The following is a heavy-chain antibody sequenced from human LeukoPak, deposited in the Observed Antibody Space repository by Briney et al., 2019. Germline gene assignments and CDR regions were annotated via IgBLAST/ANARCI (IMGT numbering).Heavy chain of an antibody. Sequence: SETLSLTCTVSGGSVSSGSYYWSWIRQPPGKGLEWIGYIYYSGSTYYNPSLKRRVTISVDTSKNQFSLKLSSVTAADTAVYYCARHGGYSSPQPFFDYWGQGTLVTVSS. D-gene: IGHD6-13*01. V-gene: IGHV4-39*01. CDR3: ARHGGYSSPQPFFDY. CDR1: GGSVSSGSYY. J-gene: IGHJ4*02. CDR2: IYYSGST.